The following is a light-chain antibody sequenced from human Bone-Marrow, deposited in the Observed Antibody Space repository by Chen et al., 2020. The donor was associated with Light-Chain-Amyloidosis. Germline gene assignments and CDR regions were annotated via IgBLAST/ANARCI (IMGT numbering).Light chain of an antibody. CDR2: DDH. V-gene: IGLV3-21*02. Sequence: SYVLTQPSSVSVAPGQTATIACGGNNIGSTSVHWYQQTPGQAPLLVVYDDHERPSGIPDRLSGSNSGNKATLTISRGEAGDEADYYCQVWDRSSDRPVFGGGTKLTVL. CDR3: QVWDRSSDRPV. CDR1: NIGSTS. J-gene: IGLJ3*02.